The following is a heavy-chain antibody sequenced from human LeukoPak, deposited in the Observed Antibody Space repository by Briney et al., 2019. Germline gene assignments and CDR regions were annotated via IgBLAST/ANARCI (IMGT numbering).Heavy chain of an antibody. D-gene: IGHD4-17*01. Sequence: PGGSLRLSCAASGFTFSDYYMSWIRQAPGKGLEWVSYISSSSSYTNYADSVKGRFTISRDNAKNSLYLQMNSLRAEDTAVYYCARDDGDYRLPENWFDPWGQGTLVTVSS. CDR3: ARDDGDYRLPENWFDP. V-gene: IGHV3-11*05. CDR2: ISSSSSYT. CDR1: GFTFSDYY. J-gene: IGHJ5*02.